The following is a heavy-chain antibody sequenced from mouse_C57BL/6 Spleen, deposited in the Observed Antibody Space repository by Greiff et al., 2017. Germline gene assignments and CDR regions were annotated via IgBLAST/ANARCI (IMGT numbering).Heavy chain of an antibody. Sequence: QVQLQQPGAELVKPGASVKLSCKASGYTFTSYWMHWVKPRPGQGLEWIGMIHPNSGSTNYNEKFKSKATLTVDKSSSTAYMQLSSLTSEDSAVYYCARLGNYYGSSYGFAYWGQGTLVTVSA. CDR1: GYTFTSYW. CDR2: IHPNSGST. D-gene: IGHD1-1*01. CDR3: ARLGNYYGSSYGFAY. V-gene: IGHV1-64*01. J-gene: IGHJ3*01.